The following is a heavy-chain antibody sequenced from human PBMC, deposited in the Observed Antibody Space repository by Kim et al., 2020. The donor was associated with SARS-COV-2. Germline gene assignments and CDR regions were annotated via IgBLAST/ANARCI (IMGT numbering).Heavy chain of an antibody. CDR2: INHSGST. Sequence: SETLSLTCAVYGGSFSGYYWSWIRQPPGKGLEWIGEINHSGSTNYNPSLKSRVTISVDTSKNQFSLKLSSVTAADTAVYYCARRYSSGYTRVLLNYFDY. CDR1: GGSFSGYY. CDR3: ARRYSSGYTRVLLNYFDY. V-gene: IGHV4-34*01. J-gene: IGHJ4*01. D-gene: IGHD3-22*01.